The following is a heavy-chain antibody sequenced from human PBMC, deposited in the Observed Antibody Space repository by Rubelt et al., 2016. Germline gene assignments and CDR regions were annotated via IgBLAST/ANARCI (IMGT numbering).Heavy chain of an antibody. Sequence: QVQLQQWGAGLLKPSEPLSLTCAVYGGSFSGYYWSWIRQPPGRGLEWIGAINHSGSTNYNPALKSRVTISGDTSKNQFSRKLSSVTAADTAVYYCARDSGSRIFDYWGQGTLVTVSS. CDR2: INHSGST. CDR1: GGSFSGYY. J-gene: IGHJ4*02. CDR3: ARDSGSRIFDY. D-gene: IGHD2/OR15-2a*01. V-gene: IGHV4-34*01.